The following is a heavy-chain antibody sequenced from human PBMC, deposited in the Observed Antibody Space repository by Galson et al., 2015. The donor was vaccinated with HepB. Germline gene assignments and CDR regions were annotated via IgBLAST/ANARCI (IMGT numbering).Heavy chain of an antibody. V-gene: IGHV3-33*06. D-gene: IGHD1-26*01. Sequence: SLRLSCAASGFSFSTYGMHWVRQAPGKGLEWVAVIWYDGNNKDYVDSVKGRFTISRDNSKNTLYLQMSSLRAEDTAVYYCVKDRSAGLGAPDFLYWGQGTLVTVSS. CDR1: GFSFSTYG. CDR3: VKDRSAGLGAPDFLY. CDR2: IWYDGNNK. J-gene: IGHJ4*02.